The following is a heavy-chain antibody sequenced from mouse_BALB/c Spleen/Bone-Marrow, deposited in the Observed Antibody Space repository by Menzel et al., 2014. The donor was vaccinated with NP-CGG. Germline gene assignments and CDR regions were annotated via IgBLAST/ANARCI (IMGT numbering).Heavy chain of an antibody. D-gene: IGHD2-4*01. CDR2: IAPGSGST. V-gene: IGHV1S41*01. Sequence: DLVKPGASVKLSCKASGYTFTSYWINWIKQRPGQGLEWIGRIAPGSGSTYYNEMFKGKATLTVDTSSSTAYIQLSSLSSEDSAVYFCARGDDYDPFACLGQGTLVTISA. CDR3: ARGDDYDPFAC. CDR1: GYTFTSYW. J-gene: IGHJ3*01.